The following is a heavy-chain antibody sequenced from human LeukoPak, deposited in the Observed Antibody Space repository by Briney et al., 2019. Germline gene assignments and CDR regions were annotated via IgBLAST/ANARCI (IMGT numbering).Heavy chain of an antibody. CDR3: ARGIAPDY. D-gene: IGHD6-13*01. CDR2: IYYSGST. J-gene: IGHJ4*02. Sequence: SETLSLTCTVSGGSISSYYWSWIRQPPGKGLEWIGYIYYSGSTNYNPSLKSRVTISVDTSKNQFSLKLSSVTAADTAVYYCARGIAPDYWGQGTLVTVSS. CDR1: GGSISSYY. V-gene: IGHV4-59*12.